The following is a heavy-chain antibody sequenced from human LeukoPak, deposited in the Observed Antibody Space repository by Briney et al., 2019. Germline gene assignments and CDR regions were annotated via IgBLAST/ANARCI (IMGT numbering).Heavy chain of an antibody. V-gene: IGHV3-23*01. CDR3: ANNEWH. CDR2: ISGSGGNT. Sequence: PGGSLRLSCAAPGLTFSSHAMSWVRQAPGKGLEWVSAISGSGGNTYYADSVKGRFTISRDNSKDTLYLQMNSLRVEDTAVYYCANNEWHWGQGTLVTVSS. J-gene: IGHJ1*01. CDR1: GLTFSSHA. D-gene: IGHD2-8*01.